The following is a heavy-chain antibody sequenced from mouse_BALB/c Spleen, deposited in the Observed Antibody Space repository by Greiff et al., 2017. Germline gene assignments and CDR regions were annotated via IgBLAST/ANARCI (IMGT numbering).Heavy chain of an antibody. CDR2: ISSGGST. Sequence: EVQGVESGGGLVKPGGSLKLSCAASGFTFSSYAMSWVRQTPEKRLEWVASISSGGSTYYPDSVKGRFTISRDNARNILYLQMSSLRSEDTAMYYCAREKDGYDGFAYWGQGTLVTVSA. V-gene: IGHV5-6-5*01. J-gene: IGHJ3*01. CDR3: AREKDGYDGFAY. CDR1: GFTFSSYA. D-gene: IGHD2-2*01.